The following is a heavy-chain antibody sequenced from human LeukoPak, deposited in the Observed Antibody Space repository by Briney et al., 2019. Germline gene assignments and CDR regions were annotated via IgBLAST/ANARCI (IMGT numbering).Heavy chain of an antibody. CDR3: AREDYYGSGSGDY. D-gene: IGHD3-10*01. V-gene: IGHV3-48*01. Sequence: PGGSLRLSCAASGFTFSSYSMNWVRQAPGKGLEWVSYISSSSSTIYYADSVKGRFTISRDNAKNSLYLQMNSLRAEDAAVYYCAREDYYGSGSGDYWGQGTLVTVSS. CDR2: ISSSSSTI. J-gene: IGHJ4*02. CDR1: GFTFSSYS.